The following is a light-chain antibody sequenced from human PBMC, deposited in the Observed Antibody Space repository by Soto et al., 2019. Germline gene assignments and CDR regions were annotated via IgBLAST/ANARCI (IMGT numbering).Light chain of an antibody. V-gene: IGLV1-40*01. CDR3: AAWVDSLSGYV. CDR2: GNI. CDR1: SSNIGAGYD. J-gene: IGLJ1*01. Sequence: QSVLTQQPSVSGAPGQRVTMSCTGSSSNIGAGYDVHRNQVLPGAAPKLLMYGNIYRASGVPDRFSGSKSGNSASLAITGVRSRDNGGYDGAAWVDSLSGYVFGTGTQLTVL.